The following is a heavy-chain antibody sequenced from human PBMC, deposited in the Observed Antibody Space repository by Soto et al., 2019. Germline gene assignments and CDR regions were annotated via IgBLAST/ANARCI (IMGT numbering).Heavy chain of an antibody. CDR1: GFTVSSNY. D-gene: IGHD5-18*01. J-gene: IGHJ4*02. CDR2: IYSGGST. CDR3: ARVGSGYSYGFFDY. V-gene: IGHV3-53*01. Sequence: GSLRLSCAASGFTVSSNYMSWVRQAPGKGLEWVSVIYSGGSTYYADSVKGRFTISRDNSKNTLYLQMNSLRAEDTAVYYCARVGSGYSYGFFDYWGQGTLVTVSS.